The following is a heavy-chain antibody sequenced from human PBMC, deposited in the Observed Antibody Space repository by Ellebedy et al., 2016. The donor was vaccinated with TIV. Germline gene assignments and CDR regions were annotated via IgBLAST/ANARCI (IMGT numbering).Heavy chain of an antibody. CDR1: GFTFSSYW. CDR2: INSDGSST. Sequence: GESLKISXAASGFTFSSYWMHWVRQAPGKGLVWVSRINSDGSSTSYADSVKGRFTISRDNSKNTLYLQMNSLRAEDTAVYYCARGQLLSGYSYGYSFEAYGMDVWGQGTTVTVSS. J-gene: IGHJ6*02. D-gene: IGHD5-18*01. V-gene: IGHV3-74*01. CDR3: ARGQLLSGYSYGYSFEAYGMDV.